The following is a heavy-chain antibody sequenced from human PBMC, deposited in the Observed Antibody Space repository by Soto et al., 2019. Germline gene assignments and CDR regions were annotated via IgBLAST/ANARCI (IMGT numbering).Heavy chain of an antibody. D-gene: IGHD3-3*01. CDR1: GGSISSGGYS. CDR2: IYHSGST. V-gene: IGHV4-30-2*01. Sequence: PSETLSLTCAVSGGSISSGGYSWSWIRQPPGKGLEWIGYIYHSGSTYYNPSLKSRVTISVDRSKNQFSLKLSSVTAADTAVYYCARASGYIIEYFDYWGQGTLVTVSS. J-gene: IGHJ4*02. CDR3: ARASGYIIEYFDY.